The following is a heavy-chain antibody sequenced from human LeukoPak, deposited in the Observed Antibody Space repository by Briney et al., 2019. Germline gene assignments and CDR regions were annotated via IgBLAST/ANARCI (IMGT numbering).Heavy chain of an antibody. Sequence: SVKVSCKASGGTFSSYAISWVRQAPGQGLEWMGRIIPIFGTANYAQKFQGRVTITTDESTSTAYMELSSLRSEDTAVYYCARVAIYDSSGYYSVDYYYMDVWGKGTTVTVSS. D-gene: IGHD3-22*01. CDR3: ARVAIYDSSGYYSVDYYYMDV. V-gene: IGHV1-69*05. CDR2: IIPIFGTA. CDR1: GGTFSSYA. J-gene: IGHJ6*03.